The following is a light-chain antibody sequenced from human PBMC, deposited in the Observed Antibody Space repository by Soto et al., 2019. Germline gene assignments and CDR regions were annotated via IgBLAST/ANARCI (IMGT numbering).Light chain of an antibody. J-gene: IGLJ1*01. CDR2: DVS. CDR1: SSDVGGYNY. CDR3: CSYAGTYTFV. Sequence: QSVLTQPRSMSGSPRQSVTISCTGTSSDVGGYNYVSWYQHHPGKAPKLMIYDVSKRPSGVPDRFSGSRSGNTASLTISGLQADDEADYYCCSYAGTYTFVFGTGTKVTVL. V-gene: IGLV2-11*01.